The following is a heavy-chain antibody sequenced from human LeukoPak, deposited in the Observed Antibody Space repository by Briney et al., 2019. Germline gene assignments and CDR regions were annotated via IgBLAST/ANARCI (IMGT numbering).Heavy chain of an antibody. V-gene: IGHV4-30-2*01. J-gene: IGHJ4*02. D-gene: IGHD4-11*01. CDR2: IYHSGGT. Sequence: PSQTLSLTCAVSGGSISSTGYSWSWLRPAPGKGLEWIGYIYHSGGTYYTPSLRSRVTTSIDRSKNQFPLNLSSVTAADTAVYYCARTVTTTHFENWGQGILVTVPS. CDR1: GGSISSTGYS. CDR3: ARTVTTTHFEN.